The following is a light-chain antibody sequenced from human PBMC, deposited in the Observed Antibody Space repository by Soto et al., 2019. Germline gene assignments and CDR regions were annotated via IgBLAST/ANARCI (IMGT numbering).Light chain of an antibody. V-gene: IGKV3-20*01. Sequence: EIVLTQSPGTLSLSPGERATLSCRASQSVSSSYLVWYQQKRGQAPRLLIYGASSRATGISDRFSGSGSGTDFTLTISRLEPEDFAVYYCQQDGSSWTFGQGTKVEIK. CDR1: QSVSSSY. CDR3: QQDGSSWT. CDR2: GAS. J-gene: IGKJ1*01.